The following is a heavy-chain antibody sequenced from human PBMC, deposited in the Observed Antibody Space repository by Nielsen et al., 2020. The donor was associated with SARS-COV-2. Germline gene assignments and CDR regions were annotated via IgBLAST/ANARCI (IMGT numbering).Heavy chain of an antibody. J-gene: IGHJ4*02. V-gene: IGHV1-46*01. CDR3: ARALGYSSGWYYFDH. D-gene: IGHD6-19*01. CDR2: INPSGGST. CDR1: GHTFSSYY. Sequence: ASVKVSCKASGHTFSSYYMHWVRQAPGQGLEWMGIINPSGGSTSYAQKFQGRVTMTRDTSTSTLYMELSSLRSEDTAVYYCARALGYSSGWYYFDHWGQGTLVTVSS.